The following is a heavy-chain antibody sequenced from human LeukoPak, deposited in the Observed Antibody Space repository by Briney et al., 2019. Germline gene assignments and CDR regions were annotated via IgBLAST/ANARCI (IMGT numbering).Heavy chain of an antibody. CDR1: GFSFSTYA. V-gene: IGHV3-23*01. J-gene: IGHJ4*02. Sequence: GGSLRLSCAASGFSFSTYAMSWVRQAPGKGLEWVSGICGNDGKTYYADSVKGRFTISRDNSKNTLHLQTNSLRAEDTALYYCAKDTGGSCYSAIAYWGQGALVTVST. D-gene: IGHD2-15*01. CDR3: AKDTGGSCYSAIAY. CDR2: ICGNDGKT.